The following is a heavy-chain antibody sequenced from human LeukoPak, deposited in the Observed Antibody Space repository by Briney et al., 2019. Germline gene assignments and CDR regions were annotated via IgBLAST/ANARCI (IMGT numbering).Heavy chain of an antibody. CDR2: VSNDGTEK. V-gene: IGHV3-30-3*01. Sequence: GGSLRLSCAASGFTFSSYAIHWVRQAPGKGLECVAVVSNDGTEKYYADSAKGRFTISRDNSKNTLYLQMNSLRTEDTAVYYCARNGGDGYNDLDYWGQGTLVTVSS. J-gene: IGHJ4*02. CDR1: GFTFSSYA. D-gene: IGHD5-24*01. CDR3: ARNGGDGYNDLDY.